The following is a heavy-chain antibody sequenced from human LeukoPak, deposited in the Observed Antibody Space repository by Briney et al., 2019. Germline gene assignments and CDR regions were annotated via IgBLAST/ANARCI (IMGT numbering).Heavy chain of an antibody. CDR3: ASHTYYYDSSGYADAFDI. J-gene: IGHJ3*02. V-gene: IGHV5-51*01. CDR1: GYSFTSYW. Sequence: NLGESLKISCKGSGYSFTSYWIGWVRQMPGKGLEWMGIIYPGDSDTRYSPSLQGQVTISADKSISTAYLQWSSLKASDTAMYYCASHTYYYDSSGYADAFDIWGQGTMVTVSS. D-gene: IGHD3-22*01. CDR2: IYPGDSDT.